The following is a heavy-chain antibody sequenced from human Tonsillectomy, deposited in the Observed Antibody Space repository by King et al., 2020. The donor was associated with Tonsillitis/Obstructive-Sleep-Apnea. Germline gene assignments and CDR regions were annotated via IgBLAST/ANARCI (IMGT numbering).Heavy chain of an antibody. CDR2: IRSKANIYAT. J-gene: IGHJ3*02. D-gene: IGHD6-19*01. CDR1: GFTFSGSA. Sequence: VQLVESGGGLVQPGGSLKLSCAAAGFTFSGSAMHWVRQASGKGLAWVGRIRSKANIYATAYAASVKGRFTISRVDSKNTAYMQMNSLKTEDTAVYYFTTTGIAVAGTYAFDIWGQGTMVTVSS. V-gene: IGHV3-73*01. CDR3: TTTGIAVAGTYAFDI.